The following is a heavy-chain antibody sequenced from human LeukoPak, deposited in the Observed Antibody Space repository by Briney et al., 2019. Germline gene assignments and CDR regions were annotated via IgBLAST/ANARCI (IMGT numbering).Heavy chain of an antibody. V-gene: IGHV4-4*09. D-gene: IGHD6-13*01. CDR2: IYHSGST. Sequence: SETLSLTCTVSGGSISSYYWSWIRQPPGKGLEWIGYIYHSGSTYYNPSLKSRVTISVDTSKNQFSLKLSSVTAADTAVYYCARGIYSSSWGYYYYYGMDVWGQGTTVTVSS. J-gene: IGHJ6*02. CDR1: GGSISSYY. CDR3: ARGIYSSSWGYYYYYGMDV.